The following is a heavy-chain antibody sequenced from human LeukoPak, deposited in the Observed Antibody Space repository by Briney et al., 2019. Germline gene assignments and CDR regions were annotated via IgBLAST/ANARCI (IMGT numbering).Heavy chain of an antibody. CDR1: GGSLSSSSHY. Sequence: SETLSLTCTVSGGSLSSSSHYWGWIRQPPGKGLEWIGSIYYSGSTYYNPSLKSRVTISVDTSKNQFSLKLSSVTAADTAVYYCVRSWYAGLNAFDIWGQGTMVTVSS. J-gene: IGHJ3*02. D-gene: IGHD6-13*01. CDR2: IYYSGST. CDR3: VRSWYAGLNAFDI. V-gene: IGHV4-39*01.